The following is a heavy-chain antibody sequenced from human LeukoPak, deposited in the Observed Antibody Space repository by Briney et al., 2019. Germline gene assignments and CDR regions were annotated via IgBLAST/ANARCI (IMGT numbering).Heavy chain of an antibody. CDR1: GFTFASYS. CDR2: ISISTSTI. Sequence: GGSLRLSCAASGFTFASYSMTWVRQAPGKGLEWISYISISTSTIYHADSVKGRFTISRDNAKNSLYLQMNSLRAEDTAVYYCAKDQWSFSYFDYWGQGTLVTVSS. CDR3: AKDQWSFSYFDY. J-gene: IGHJ4*02. V-gene: IGHV3-48*01. D-gene: IGHD1-26*01.